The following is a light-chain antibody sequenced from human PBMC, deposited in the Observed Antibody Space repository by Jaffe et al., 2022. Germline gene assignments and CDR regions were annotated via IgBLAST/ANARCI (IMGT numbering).Light chain of an antibody. V-gene: IGLV2-8*01. J-gene: IGLJ1*01. CDR2: DVT. Sequence: QSALTQPPSASGSPGQSVTISCTGSSSDVGRYKYVSWYQHHPGKAPKLIIYDVTERPSGVPDRFSGSKSGNTASLTVSGLQVDDEADYYCYSFADSNQYIFGTGTKVTVL. CDR1: SSDVGRYKY. CDR3: YSFADSNQYI.